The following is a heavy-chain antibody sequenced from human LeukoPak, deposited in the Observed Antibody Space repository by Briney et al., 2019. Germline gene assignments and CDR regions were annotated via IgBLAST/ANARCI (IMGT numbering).Heavy chain of an antibody. CDR3: TTGPERNPYNFDY. V-gene: IGHV3-15*05. J-gene: IGHJ4*02. CDR2: IRSNTDGGTT. D-gene: IGHD1-14*01. CDR1: GFTFSNAW. Sequence: GGSLRLSCAVSGFTFSNAWMSWVRRAPGKGLEWVGRIRSNTDGGTTDYTAPVKGRFTISRDDSKNTVYLQMNSLKTEDTALYFCTTGPERNPYNFDYWGQGTLVTVSS.